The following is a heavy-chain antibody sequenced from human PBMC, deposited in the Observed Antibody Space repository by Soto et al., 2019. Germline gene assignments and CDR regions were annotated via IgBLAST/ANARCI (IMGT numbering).Heavy chain of an antibody. J-gene: IGHJ5*02. CDR3: ARGLAARPIWFDP. CDR1: GFTFSSYE. Sequence: QPGGSLRLSCAASGFTFSSYEMNWVRQAPGKGLEWVSYISSSGSTIYYADSVKGRFTISRDNAKNSLYLQMNSLRAEDTAVYYCARGLAARPIWFDPWGQGTLVTVSS. D-gene: IGHD6-6*01. V-gene: IGHV3-48*03. CDR2: ISSSGSTI.